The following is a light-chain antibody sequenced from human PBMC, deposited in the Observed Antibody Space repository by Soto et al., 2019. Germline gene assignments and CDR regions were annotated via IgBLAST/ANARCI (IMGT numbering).Light chain of an antibody. Sequence: DIVLTQSPDSLAVSLGERATINCKSSQSVLYNSDNKNQLAWYQQKPGQPPKLLIYWASTRESGVPDRFSGSGSGTDFTLTISSLQAEDVAVYYCQQYYSVPVTFGGGTKVEIK. CDR2: WAS. V-gene: IGKV4-1*01. CDR1: QSVLYNSDNKNQ. J-gene: IGKJ4*01. CDR3: QQYYSVPVT.